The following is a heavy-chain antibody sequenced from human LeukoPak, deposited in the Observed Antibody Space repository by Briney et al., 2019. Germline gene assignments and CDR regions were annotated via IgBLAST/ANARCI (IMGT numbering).Heavy chain of an antibody. CDR3: AKAGNIRFDY. Sequence: GGSLRLSCAASGFTFSSYAMSWVRQAPGKGLECVSSISGSDGSTYYADSVKGRFTISRDNSKNTLYLQMNSLRAEDTAVYYCAKAGNIRFDYWGQGTLVTVSS. CDR2: ISGSDGST. CDR1: GFTFSSYA. J-gene: IGHJ4*02. V-gene: IGHV3-23*01. D-gene: IGHD2/OR15-2a*01.